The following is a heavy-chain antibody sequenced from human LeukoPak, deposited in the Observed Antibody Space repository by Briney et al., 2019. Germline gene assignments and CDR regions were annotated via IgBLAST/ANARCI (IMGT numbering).Heavy chain of an antibody. D-gene: IGHD2-2*01. V-gene: IGHV1-2*02. CDR1: GYTFTSYG. J-gene: IGHJ4*02. Sequence: ASVKVSCKASGYTFTSYGISWVRQAPGQGLEWMGWINPHSGGTNYAQKFQGGVTMTRDTSITTAYMELSSLRSNDTAVYYCARDVGEYCSSTNCYASHYWGQGTLVTVSS. CDR2: INPHSGGT. CDR3: ARDVGEYCSSTNCYASHY.